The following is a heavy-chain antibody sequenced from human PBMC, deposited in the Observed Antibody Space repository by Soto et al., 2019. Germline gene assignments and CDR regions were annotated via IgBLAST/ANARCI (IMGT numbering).Heavy chain of an antibody. CDR3: ARQDDFRSGDSWFDP. V-gene: IGHV4-39*01. CDR2: LYYNGFT. Sequence: QLHLEESGPGLVKPSETLSLTCTVSGGSISSGSYYWGWIRQPPGKGPEWIGSLYYNGFTYYNPSLKSRLTISVDTSKNQFSLKLTSVTAADTAVYYCARQDDFRSGDSWFDPWGQGTLVTVSS. CDR1: GGSISSGSYY. D-gene: IGHD3-3*01. J-gene: IGHJ5*02.